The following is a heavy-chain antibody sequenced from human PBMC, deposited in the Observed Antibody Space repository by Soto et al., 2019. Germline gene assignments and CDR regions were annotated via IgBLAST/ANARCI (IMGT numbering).Heavy chain of an antibody. CDR3: ARVYPSICGGGNCYRLDSYFDS. Sequence: QVQLVQSGAEVKKPGSSLKVSCKTSGVTFSTSGISWVRQGPGQGLEWMGGIIPLFGTPNYARKFQGRVSITADDSATTAYLELSGLSSDDTAIYYCARVYPSICGGGNCYRLDSYFDSWGQGSQVVVSS. CDR1: GVTFSTSG. J-gene: IGHJ4*03. V-gene: IGHV1-69*01. CDR2: IIPLFGTP. D-gene: IGHD2-21*01.